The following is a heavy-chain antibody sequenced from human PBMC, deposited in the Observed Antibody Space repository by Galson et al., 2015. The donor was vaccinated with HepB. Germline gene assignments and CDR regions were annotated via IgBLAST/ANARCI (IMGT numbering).Heavy chain of an antibody. CDR3: ASRSWQNAFDI. CDR1: GYTFTSYG. Sequence: CKASGYTFTSYGISWVRRAPGQGLEWMGWISAYNGNTNYAQKLQGRVTMTTDTSTSTAYMELRSLRSDDTAVYYCASRSWQNAFDIWGQGTMVTVSS. CDR2: ISAYNGNT. J-gene: IGHJ3*02. D-gene: IGHD1-26*01. V-gene: IGHV1-18*04.